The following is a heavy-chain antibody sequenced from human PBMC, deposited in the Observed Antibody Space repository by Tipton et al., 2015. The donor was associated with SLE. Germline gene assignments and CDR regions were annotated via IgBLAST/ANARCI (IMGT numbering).Heavy chain of an antibody. D-gene: IGHD3-3*01. Sequence: SLRLSCVASEFTSSSYAMSWVRQAPGKGLEWVSAISGSGGSTYYADSVKGRFTISRDNSKNTLYLQMNSLRAEDTAVYYCAKEGYYDFWKGEDYFDYWGQGTLVTVSS. CDR2: ISGSGGST. J-gene: IGHJ4*02. CDR3: AKEGYYDFWKGEDYFDY. CDR1: EFTSSSYA. V-gene: IGHV3-23*01.